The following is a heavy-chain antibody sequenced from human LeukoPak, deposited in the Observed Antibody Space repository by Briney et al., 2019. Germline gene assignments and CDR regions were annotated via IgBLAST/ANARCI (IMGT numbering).Heavy chain of an antibody. CDR3: AREYYDSSGSLDY. Sequence: GXTXXSYXXHWVRQAPGKGLEWXAVIWYDGSNKYYADSVKGRFTISRDNSKNTLYLQVNSLRAEDTAVYYCAREYYDSSGSLDYWGQGTLVTVSS. CDR2: IWYDGSNK. D-gene: IGHD3-22*01. CDR1: GXTXXSYX. V-gene: IGHV3-33*01. J-gene: IGHJ4*02.